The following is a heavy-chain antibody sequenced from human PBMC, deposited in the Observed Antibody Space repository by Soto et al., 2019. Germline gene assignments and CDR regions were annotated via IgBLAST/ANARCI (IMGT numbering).Heavy chain of an antibody. CDR2: SIWNSGTI. D-gene: IGHD6-13*01. V-gene: IGHV3-9*01. J-gene: IGHJ6*02. Sequence: PGGSLRLSCAASGFSFDDFAMHWVRQVPGKGVEWVSGSIWNSGTIGYADSVKGRVTISRDHANTSLYLPINSLRTEDTALSSCANASPSRDQQLPTYFYYGMDVWGQGTTVPVSS. CDR3: ANASPSRDQQLPTYFYYGMDV. CDR1: GFSFDDFA.